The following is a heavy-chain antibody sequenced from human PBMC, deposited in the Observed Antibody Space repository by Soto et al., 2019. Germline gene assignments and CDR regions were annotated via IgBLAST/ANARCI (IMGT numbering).Heavy chain of an antibody. CDR2: IYHSGGT. Sequence: PSETLSLTCVVSGGAIGSGYWWNWVRQPPGKGLQWIGEIYHSGGTNYNPSLKSRVSISVDKSKSLFSLNLRSVTAADTAVYYCARVSRDPDYFDPWGQGTLVTVSS. CDR1: GGAIGSGYW. CDR3: ARVSRDPDYFDP. D-gene: IGHD4-17*01. J-gene: IGHJ5*02. V-gene: IGHV4-4*02.